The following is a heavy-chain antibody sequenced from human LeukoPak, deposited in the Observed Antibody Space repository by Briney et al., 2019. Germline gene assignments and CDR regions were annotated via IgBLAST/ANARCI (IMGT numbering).Heavy chain of an antibody. CDR1: GFTFSSYW. V-gene: IGHV3-7*01. CDR2: IKQDGSEK. Sequence: GGSLRLSCAASGFTFSSYWMSWVRQAPGKGLEWVANIKQDGSEKYCVDSVKGRFTISRDNAKNSLYLQMNSLRAEDTAVYYCARGPSYYYMDVWGKGTTVTVSS. CDR3: ARGPSYYYMDV. J-gene: IGHJ6*03.